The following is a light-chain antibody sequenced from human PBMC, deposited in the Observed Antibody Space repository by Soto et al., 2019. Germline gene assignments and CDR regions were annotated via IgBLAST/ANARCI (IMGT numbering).Light chain of an antibody. CDR2: EVS. V-gene: IGLV2-8*01. J-gene: IGLJ3*02. CDR3: SSYAGSNLWV. CDR1: SSDVGNYKY. Sequence: QSALTQSPSASGSPGQSVTISCTGTSSDVGNYKYVSWYQQHPGKAPKLMIYEVSKRPSGVTDRFSGSKSGNRASLTVYGLQDEDEDDYYCSSYAGSNLWVFGGGTKLTVL.